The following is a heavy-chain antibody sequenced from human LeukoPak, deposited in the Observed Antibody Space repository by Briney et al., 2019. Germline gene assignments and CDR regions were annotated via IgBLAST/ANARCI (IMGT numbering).Heavy chain of an antibody. CDR1: GFTFSTFA. Sequence: GGSLRLSCAASGFTFSTFAMIWVRQPPGKGLEWVSSIFPSGGEIHYADSVRGRFTISRDNSKNTLYLQMNSLRAEDTAVYYCARGGSYRYYYYYMDVWGKGTTVTISS. J-gene: IGHJ6*03. D-gene: IGHD1-26*01. CDR3: ARGGSYRYYYYYMDV. CDR2: IFPSGGEI. V-gene: IGHV3-23*01.